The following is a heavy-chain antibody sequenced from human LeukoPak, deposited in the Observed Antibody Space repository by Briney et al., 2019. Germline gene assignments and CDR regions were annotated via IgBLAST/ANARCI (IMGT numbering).Heavy chain of an antibody. Sequence: GGSLRLSCAASGFTFSSYAMHWVRQAPGKGPEWVAVISYDGSNKYYADSVKGRFTISRDNSKNTLYLQMNSLRAEDTAVYYCAGGSSGWSQWGQGTLVTVSS. D-gene: IGHD6-19*01. CDR2: ISYDGSNK. V-gene: IGHV3-30-3*01. CDR1: GFTFSSYA. CDR3: AGGSSGWSQ. J-gene: IGHJ4*02.